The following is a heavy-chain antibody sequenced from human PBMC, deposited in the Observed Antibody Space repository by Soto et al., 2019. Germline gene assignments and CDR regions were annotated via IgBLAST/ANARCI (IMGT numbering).Heavy chain of an antibody. D-gene: IGHD4-17*01. CDR2: ISWNSGSI. CDR3: AKATTMGDYAGYFQH. J-gene: IGHJ1*01. CDR1: GFTFDDYA. Sequence: ESGGGLVQPGRSLRLSCAASGFTFDDYAMHWVRQAPGKGLEWVSGISWNSGSIGYADSVKGRFTISRDNAKNSLYLQMNSLRAEDTALYYCAKATTMGDYAGYFQHWGQGTLVTVSS. V-gene: IGHV3-9*01.